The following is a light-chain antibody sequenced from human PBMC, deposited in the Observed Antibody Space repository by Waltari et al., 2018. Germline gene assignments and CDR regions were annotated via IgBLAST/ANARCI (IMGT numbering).Light chain of an antibody. Sequence: QSVLTQPPSASGTPGQRVTISCSGSSSNIGSETVNWYQKLPGTAPKVLIYRNNQRPTGVPVRFSGSKSGTSASLAISGLQSEDEADYYCAAWDDSLNGLVFGGGTKLTVL. V-gene: IGLV1-44*01. CDR1: SSNIGSET. CDR3: AAWDDSLNGLV. CDR2: RNN. J-gene: IGLJ2*01.